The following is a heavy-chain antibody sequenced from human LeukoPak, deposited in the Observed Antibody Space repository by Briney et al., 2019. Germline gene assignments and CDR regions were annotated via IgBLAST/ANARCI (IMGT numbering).Heavy chain of an antibody. CDR2: IYYSGST. V-gene: IGHV4-59*12. J-gene: IGHJ3*02. Sequence: SETLSLTCTVSGGSISSYFWSWIRQPPGKGLEWIGYIYYSGSTNYNPSLKGRVTMSVDTSKNQFSLKLSSVTATDTAVYYCASDAFDIWGQGTMVTVSS. CDR3: ASDAFDI. CDR1: GGSISSYF.